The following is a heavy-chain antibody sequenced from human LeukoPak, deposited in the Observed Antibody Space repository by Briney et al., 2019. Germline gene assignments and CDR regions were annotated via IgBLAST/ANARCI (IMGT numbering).Heavy chain of an antibody. Sequence: VKPGGSLRLSCAASGFTFTNYSMNWGRQVPGKGLEWVSYISSSGSTIYYADSVKGRFTISRDNAKNSLYLQMNSLRAEDTAVYYCARENRIQLWGGFDYWGQGTLVTVSS. CDR3: ARENRIQLWGGFDY. CDR1: GFTFTNYS. D-gene: IGHD5-18*01. CDR2: ISSSGSTI. J-gene: IGHJ4*02. V-gene: IGHV3-48*04.